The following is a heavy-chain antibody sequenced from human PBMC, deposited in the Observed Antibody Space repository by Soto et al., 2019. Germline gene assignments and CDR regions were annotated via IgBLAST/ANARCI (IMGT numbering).Heavy chain of an antibody. D-gene: IGHD6-19*01. CDR3: ATDHQWLGDYYYGMDV. CDR1: GYTFTGYY. Sequence: ASVKVSCKASGYTFTGYYMHWVRQAPGQGLEWMGWINPNSGGTNYAQTFQGRVTMTRDTSISTAYMELSRLRSEDTAVYYCATDHQWLGDYYYGMDVWGQGTTVTVSS. J-gene: IGHJ6*02. CDR2: INPNSGGT. V-gene: IGHV1-2*02.